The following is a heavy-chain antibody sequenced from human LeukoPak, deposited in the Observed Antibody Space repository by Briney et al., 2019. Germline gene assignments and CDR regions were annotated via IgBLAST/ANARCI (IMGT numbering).Heavy chain of an antibody. CDR1: GFTFDDYG. Sequence: PGGSLRLSCAASGFTFDDYGMSWVRQAPGKGLEWVSGINWNGGSTGYADSVKGRFTISRDNAKNTLYLQTNSLRADDTAVYYCVRATAAFDIWGQGTMVTVSS. V-gene: IGHV3-20*04. J-gene: IGHJ3*02. CDR3: VRATAAFDI. CDR2: INWNGGST. D-gene: IGHD5-18*01.